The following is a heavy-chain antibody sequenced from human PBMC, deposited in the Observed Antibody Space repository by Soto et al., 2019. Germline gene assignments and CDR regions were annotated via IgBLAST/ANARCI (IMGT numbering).Heavy chain of an antibody. CDR3: ASRYQLLSYFDY. V-gene: IGHV4-38-2*01. D-gene: IGHD2-2*01. CDR2: IYHSGST. CDR1: GYSISSGYY. J-gene: IGHJ4*02. Sequence: PSETLSLTCAVSGYSISSGYYWGWIRQPPGKGLEWIGSIYHSGSTYYNPSLKSRVTISVDTSKNQFSLKLSSVTAADTAVYYCASRYQLLSYFDYWGQGTLVTVSS.